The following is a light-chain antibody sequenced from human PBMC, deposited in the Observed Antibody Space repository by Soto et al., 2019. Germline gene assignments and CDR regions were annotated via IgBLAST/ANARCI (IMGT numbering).Light chain of an antibody. J-gene: IGKJ1*01. CDR2: TAS. Sequence: DIQMTQSPTSLSASVGDRVTITCRASQTISNHLNWYQQKPGKAPKLLIHTASSLQSGVPSRFSGSGSGTDFTLTISSLQPEDFATYYCHQTYSTQWTFGQGTKVEIK. CDR3: HQTYSTQWT. CDR1: QTISNH. V-gene: IGKV1-39*01.